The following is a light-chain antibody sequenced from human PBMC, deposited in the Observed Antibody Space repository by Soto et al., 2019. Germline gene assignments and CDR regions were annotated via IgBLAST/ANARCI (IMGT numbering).Light chain of an antibody. J-gene: IGKJ4*01. Sequence: EIVMTQSPATLSVPPGERATLSCRASQRLSSNLAWYQQKPGQAPRLLIYDVSTRATGIPARFSGSGSGTEFTLTISSLQSEDSAVYYCQQYKNWLALTFGGGTKVEIK. CDR1: QRLSSN. V-gene: IGKV3-15*01. CDR3: QQYKNWLALT. CDR2: DVS.